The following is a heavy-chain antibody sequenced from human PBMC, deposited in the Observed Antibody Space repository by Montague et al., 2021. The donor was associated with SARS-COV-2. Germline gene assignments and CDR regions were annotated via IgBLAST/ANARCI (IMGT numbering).Heavy chain of an antibody. Sequence: SETLSLTRAVYGGSFSDYHWSWIRQPPGGGLEWIGRINHGGSNKYNPSLKGRVTISIDTSKSQFSLKLSSVTAADTAVYYCARGTPGYWGQGTLVTVSS. CDR3: ARGTPGY. CDR2: INHGGSN. CDR1: GGSFSDYH. J-gene: IGHJ4*02. D-gene: IGHD2-2*03. V-gene: IGHV4-34*01.